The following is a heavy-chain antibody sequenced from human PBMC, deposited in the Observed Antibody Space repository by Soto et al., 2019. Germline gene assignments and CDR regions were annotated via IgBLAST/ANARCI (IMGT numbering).Heavy chain of an antibody. CDR3: ARDHTIAVAGSFDY. CDR2: IWYDGSNK. V-gene: IGHV3-33*01. J-gene: IGHJ4*02. CDR1: GFTFSSYG. D-gene: IGHD6-19*01. Sequence: GGSLRLSCAASGFTFSSYGMHWVRQAPGKGLEWVAVIWYDGSNKYYADSVKGRFTISRDNSKNTLYLQMNSLRAEDTAVYYCARDHTIAVAGSFDYWGQGTLVTVSS.